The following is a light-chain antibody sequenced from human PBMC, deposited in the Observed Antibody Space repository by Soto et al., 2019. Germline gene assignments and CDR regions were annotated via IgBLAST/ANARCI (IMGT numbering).Light chain of an antibody. Sequence: DIQMTQSPSSVSASVGDRVTITCRASQGLSSWLAWYQQKPGKAPKLLIYAGSSLQSGVSSRFSGSGGGTHFTLTISSLQPEDFANYYCQQANSFPITFGQGTRLEIK. J-gene: IGKJ5*01. V-gene: IGKV1D-12*01. CDR3: QQANSFPIT. CDR1: QGLSSW. CDR2: AGS.